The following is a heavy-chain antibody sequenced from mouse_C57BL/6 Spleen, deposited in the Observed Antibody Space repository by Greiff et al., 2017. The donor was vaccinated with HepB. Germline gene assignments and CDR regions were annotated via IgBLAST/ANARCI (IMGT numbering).Heavy chain of an antibody. V-gene: IGHV1-62-2*01. J-gene: IGHJ2*01. D-gene: IGHD2-1*01. Sequence: QVQLQQSGAELVKPGASVKLSCKASGYTFTEYTINWVKQRSGQGLEWIGCFYPGSGSIKYNEKFKDKATLTADKSSSTVYMELSRLTSEDAAVYYCARHEMRVYYGYFDYWGQGTTVTVAS. CDR3: ARHEMRVYYGYFDY. CDR2: FYPGSGSI. CDR1: GYTFTEYT.